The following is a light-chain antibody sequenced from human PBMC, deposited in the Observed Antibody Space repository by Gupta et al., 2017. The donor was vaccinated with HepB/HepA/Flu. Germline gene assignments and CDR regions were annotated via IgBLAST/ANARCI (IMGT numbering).Light chain of an antibody. J-gene: IGLJ3*02. Sequence: QSALTQPASCSGSPGQSITISCTGTSSDVGSYNLVSWYQQHPGKAPKLMIYEVSKRPSGVSNRFSGSKSGNTASLTISGLQAEDEADYYCCSYAGSFWVFGGGTKLTVL. CDR3: CSYAGSFWV. V-gene: IGLV2-23*02. CDR1: SSDVGSYNL. CDR2: EVS.